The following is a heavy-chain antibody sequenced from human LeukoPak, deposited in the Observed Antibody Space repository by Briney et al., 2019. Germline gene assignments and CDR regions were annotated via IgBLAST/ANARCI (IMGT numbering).Heavy chain of an antibody. CDR2: ISGSGSIT. Sequence: GGSLRLSCAASGFTFSSYAMSWVRQAPGKGLEWVSTISGSGSITYYADSVKGRFTISRDNSRNTLYLQMNSLRADDTAVYYCARAGNYYGDYDYWGEGTLVTVSS. CDR3: ARAGNYYGDYDY. V-gene: IGHV3-23*01. CDR1: GFTFSSYA. J-gene: IGHJ4*02. D-gene: IGHD4-17*01.